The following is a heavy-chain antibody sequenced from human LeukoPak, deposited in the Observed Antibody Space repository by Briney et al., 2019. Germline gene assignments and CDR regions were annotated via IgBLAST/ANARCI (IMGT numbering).Heavy chain of an antibody. Sequence: SVTVSCKASGGTFSSYAISWVRQAPGQGLEWMGGIIPIFGTANYAQKFQGRVTITADESTSTAYMELSSLRSEDSAVYYCARGSGSYYGFDYWGQGTLVTVSS. D-gene: IGHD1-26*01. CDR3: ARGSGSYYGFDY. CDR1: GGTFSSYA. J-gene: IGHJ4*02. V-gene: IGHV1-69*13. CDR2: IIPIFGTA.